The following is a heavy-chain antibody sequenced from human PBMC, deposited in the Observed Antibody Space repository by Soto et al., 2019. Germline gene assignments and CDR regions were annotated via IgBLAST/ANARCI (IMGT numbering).Heavy chain of an antibody. CDR3: AKVRPIVVVVAATYYFDY. J-gene: IGHJ4*02. CDR1: GFTFSSYA. V-gene: IGHV3-23*01. CDR2: ISGSGGST. D-gene: IGHD2-15*01. Sequence: GGSLRLSCAASGFTFSSYAMSWVRQAPGKGLEWVSAISGSGGSTYYADSVKGRFTISRDNSKNTLYLQMNSLRAEDTAVYYCAKVRPIVVVVAATYYFDYWGQGTLVTVSS.